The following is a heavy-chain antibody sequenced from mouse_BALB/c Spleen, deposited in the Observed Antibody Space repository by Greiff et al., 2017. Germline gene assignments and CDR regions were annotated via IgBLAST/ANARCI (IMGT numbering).Heavy chain of an antibody. V-gene: IGHV3-2*02. Sequence: VQLKESGPGLVKPSQSLSLTCTVTGYSITSDYAWNWIRQFPGNKLEWMGYISYSGSTSYNPSLKSRISITRDTSKNQFFLQLNSVTTEDTATYYCARARQLGLRFAYWGQGTLVTVSA. D-gene: IGHD3-2*01. J-gene: IGHJ3*01. CDR1: GYSITSDYA. CDR2: ISYSGST. CDR3: ARARQLGLRFAY.